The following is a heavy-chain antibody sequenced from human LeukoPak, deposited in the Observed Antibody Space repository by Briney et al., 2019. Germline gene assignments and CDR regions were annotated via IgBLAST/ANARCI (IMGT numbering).Heavy chain of an antibody. D-gene: IGHD3-22*01. J-gene: IGHJ4*02. CDR1: GGSISSSNW. CDR2: IYHSGSA. CDR3: ASAGHDGIGYKVC. V-gene: IGHV4-4*02. Sequence: SETLSLTCAVSGGSISSSNWWSWVRQPPGKGLEWIGEIYHSGSANYNPSLRSRVTISVDKSKNQFSLRLSSVTAADTAVYYCASAGHDGIGYKVCWGQGTLVTVSS.